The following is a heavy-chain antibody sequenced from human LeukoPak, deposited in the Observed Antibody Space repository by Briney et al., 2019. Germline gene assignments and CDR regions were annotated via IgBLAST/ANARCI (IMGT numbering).Heavy chain of an antibody. CDR1: G. J-gene: IGHJ3*02. CDR2: IWDAGNNQ. D-gene: IGHD6-25*01. V-gene: IGHV3-33*01. Sequence: GMHXXRQAXGKXXXGVALIWDAGNNQFYAHSVRGRFTISRDNSKNMLWLQMNSLRVEDTALYYCVRERGPFNAFDIWGRGSMITVSS. CDR3: VRERGPFNAFDI.